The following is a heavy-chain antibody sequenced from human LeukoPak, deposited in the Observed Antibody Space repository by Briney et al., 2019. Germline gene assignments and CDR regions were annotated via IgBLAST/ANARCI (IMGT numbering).Heavy chain of an antibody. D-gene: IGHD5-12*01. CDR1: GGSISSYY. CDR3: ARFLPTIGTYYFDY. CDR2: IYYSGST. J-gene: IGHJ4*02. Sequence: SETLSLTCTVSGGSISSYYWSWIRQPPGKGLEWIGYIYYSGSTNYNPSLKSRVTISVDTSKNQFSLQLNSVTPEDTAVYYCARFLPTIGTYYFDYWGQGTLVTVSS. V-gene: IGHV4-59*12.